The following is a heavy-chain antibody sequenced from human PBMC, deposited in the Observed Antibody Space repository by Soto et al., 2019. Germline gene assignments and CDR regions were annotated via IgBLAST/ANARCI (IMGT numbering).Heavy chain of an antibody. J-gene: IGHJ4*02. D-gene: IGHD6-19*01. CDR1: GGTFSSYV. Sequence: QVQLVQSGAEVKKPGSSVTVSCKVSGGTFSSYVISWVRQAPGQGLEWMGGITPIFGTAKYAQRFQGRVTITADESTRTAYMELSSLRSEDTAVYYCARETPLWQSLEGDWGQGNLVTVSS. V-gene: IGHV1-69*12. CDR2: ITPIFGTA. CDR3: ARETPLWQSLEGD.